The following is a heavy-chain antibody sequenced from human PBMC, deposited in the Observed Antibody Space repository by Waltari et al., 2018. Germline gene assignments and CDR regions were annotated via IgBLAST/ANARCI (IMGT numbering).Heavy chain of an antibody. Sequence: EVQLVESGGGLVQPGRSLRLSCTASGFTFGDYAMSWVRQAPGKGLEWVGFIRSKAYGGTTEYAASVKGRFTISRDDSKSIAYLQMNSLKTEDTAVYYCTRDISGWSYYYYGMDVWGQGTTVTVSS. V-gene: IGHV3-49*04. CDR2: IRSKAYGGTT. CDR3: TRDISGWSYYYYGMDV. D-gene: IGHD6-19*01. J-gene: IGHJ6*02. CDR1: GFTFGDYA.